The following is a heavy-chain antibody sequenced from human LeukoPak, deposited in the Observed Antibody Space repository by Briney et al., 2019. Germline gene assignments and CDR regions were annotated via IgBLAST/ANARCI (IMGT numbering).Heavy chain of an antibody. V-gene: IGHV4-39*07. CDR2: IYYSGST. D-gene: IGHD2-2*01. CDR1: GGSISSSSYY. J-gene: IGHJ4*02. CDR3: ARDSTPGGY. Sequence: SETLSLTCTVSGGSISSSSYYWGWIRQPPGKGLEWIGSIYYSGSTYYNPSLKSRVTISVDTSKNQFSLKLRSVTAADTAVYYCARDSTPGGYWGQGTLVTVSS.